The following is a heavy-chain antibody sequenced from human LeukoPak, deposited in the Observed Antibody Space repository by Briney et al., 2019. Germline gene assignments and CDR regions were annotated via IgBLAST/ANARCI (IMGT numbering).Heavy chain of an antibody. CDR2: INHSGST. Sequence: PSETLSLTCAVYGGSFSGYYWSWIRQPPGKGLEWIGEINHSGSTNYNPSLKSRVTISVDTSKNQFSLKLSSVTAADTAVYHCARGGAWLVPDAFDIWGQGTMVTVSS. CDR1: GGSFSGYY. D-gene: IGHD6-19*01. V-gene: IGHV4-34*01. J-gene: IGHJ3*02. CDR3: ARGGAWLVPDAFDI.